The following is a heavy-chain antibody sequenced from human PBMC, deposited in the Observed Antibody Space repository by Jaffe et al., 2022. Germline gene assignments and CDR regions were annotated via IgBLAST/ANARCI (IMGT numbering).Heavy chain of an antibody. Sequence: EVQLVESGGGLVQPGGSLKLSCTASGFTFSDSAIHWVRQASGKGLEWVGRIRSKTYDYATAYVESVKGRFTISRDDSQKTAYLHMNSLKTEDTAVYYCNHLISETGPDYWGQGTLVTVSS. V-gene: IGHV3-73*02. CDR2: IRSKTYDYAT. J-gene: IGHJ4*02. CDR3: NHLISETGPDY. D-gene: IGHD1-1*01. CDR1: GFTFSDSA.